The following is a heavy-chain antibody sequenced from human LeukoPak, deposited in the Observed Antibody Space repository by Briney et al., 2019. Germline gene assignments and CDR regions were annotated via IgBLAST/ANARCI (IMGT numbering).Heavy chain of an antibody. V-gene: IGHV3-15*01. CDR2: VKSKVDGGTA. Sequence: GGSLRLSFAASGFTFTNAWMNWVRHIPGKGLEWVGRVKSKVDGGTADYAAPVKGRFTISRDDSKNTLYLQMNSLKTEDTAVYYCTTDLGYHFDYWGQGTLVTVSS. CDR3: TTDLGYHFDY. CDR1: GFTFTNAW. D-gene: IGHD5-12*01. J-gene: IGHJ4*02.